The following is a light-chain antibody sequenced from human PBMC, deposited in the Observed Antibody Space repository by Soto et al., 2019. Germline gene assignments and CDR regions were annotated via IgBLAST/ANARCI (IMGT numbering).Light chain of an antibody. CDR3: QLYNNWPPLT. V-gene: IGKV3-15*01. J-gene: IGKJ4*01. Sequence: EIVMTQSPATLSVSPGEGATLSCRASQSVSSNLAWYQQKPGQAPRLLIYAASTRATGIPARFSGSGSGTEFTLTISSLQSEDFAVYYCQLYNNWPPLTFGGGTKVDIK. CDR1: QSVSSN. CDR2: AAS.